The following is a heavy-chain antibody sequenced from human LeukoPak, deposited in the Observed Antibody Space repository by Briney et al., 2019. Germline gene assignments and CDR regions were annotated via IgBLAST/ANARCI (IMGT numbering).Heavy chain of an antibody. CDR3: TRVSLGTPSDY. D-gene: IGHD2-15*01. V-gene: IGHV3-7*01. CDR1: GFTVNDY. CDR2: INPDGSQK. J-gene: IGHJ4*02. Sequence: GGSLRLSCEASGFTVNDYMSWIRQAPGKGLEWVANINPDGSQKYYVDSVKGRFTVSRDDAKNSLFLQMNSLRVEDTALYYCTRVSLGTPSDYWGQGTLVTVSS.